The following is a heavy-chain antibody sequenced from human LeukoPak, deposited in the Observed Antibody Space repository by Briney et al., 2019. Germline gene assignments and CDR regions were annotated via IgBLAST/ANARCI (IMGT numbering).Heavy chain of an antibody. D-gene: IGHD3-16*02. CDR3: AKPPFYVWGSYRWDFDY. V-gene: IGHV3-23*01. Sequence: GGSLRLSCAASGFTFSSYAMSWVRQAPGKGLEWVSAISGSGGSTYYADSVKGRFTISRDNSKNTLYLQMNSLRAEDTAVYYCAKPPFYVWGSYRWDFDYWGQGTPVTVSS. J-gene: IGHJ4*02. CDR1: GFTFSSYA. CDR2: ISGSGGST.